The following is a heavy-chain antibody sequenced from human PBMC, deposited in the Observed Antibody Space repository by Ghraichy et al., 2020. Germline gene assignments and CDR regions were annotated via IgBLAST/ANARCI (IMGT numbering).Heavy chain of an antibody. D-gene: IGHD3-10*01. J-gene: IGHJ4*02. CDR1: GFIFSTYW. CDR2: IKQDGSET. V-gene: IGHV3-7*03. CDR3: ARDSGSKGY. Sequence: GESLRLSCETSGFIFSTYWMSWVRQAPGKGLEWVANIKQDGSETYYVDSVKGRFTISRDNAKNSLYLQMNSLRAEDTAVYYCARDSGSKGYWGQGTLVTVSS.